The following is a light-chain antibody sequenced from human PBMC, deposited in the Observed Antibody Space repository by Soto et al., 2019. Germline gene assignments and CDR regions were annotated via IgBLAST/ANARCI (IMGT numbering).Light chain of an antibody. Sequence: HSALTQPASVSGSPGQSITISCTGTSSDVGSYNLVSWYQQHPGKAPKLMILEDNKRPSGVSNRFSGSKSGNTASLTISGLQAEDEADYYCCSYAGSSTFVIFGGGTKVTVL. CDR3: CSYAGSSTFVI. CDR2: EDN. CDR1: SSDVGSYNL. J-gene: IGLJ2*01. V-gene: IGLV2-23*02.